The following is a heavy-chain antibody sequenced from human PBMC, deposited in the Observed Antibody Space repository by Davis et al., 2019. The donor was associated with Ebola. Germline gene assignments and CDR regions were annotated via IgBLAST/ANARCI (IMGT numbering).Heavy chain of an antibody. CDR3: ARGVVVHYYYYMDV. CDR2: INHSGST. J-gene: IGHJ6*03. CDR1: GGSISSGGYY. V-gene: IGHV4-39*07. D-gene: IGHD2-15*01. Sequence: PSETLSLTCTVSGGSISSGGYYWSWIRQPPGKGLEWIGEINHSGSTNYNPSLKSRVTISVDTSKNQFSLKLTSVTAADTAVYYCARGVVVHYYYYMDVWGKGTTVTVSS.